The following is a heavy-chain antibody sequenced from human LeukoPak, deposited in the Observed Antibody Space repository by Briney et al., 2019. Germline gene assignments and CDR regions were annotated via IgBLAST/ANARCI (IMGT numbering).Heavy chain of an antibody. CDR2: IYTSGST. J-gene: IGHJ3*02. CDR1: GGSISSYY. Sequence: SETLSLTCTVSGGSISSYYWSWIRQPAGKGLEWIGRIYTSGSTNYNPSLKSRVTMSVDTSKNQFSLKLSSVTAADTAVYYCARDWGTYYYDSSGYPGAFDIWGQGTMVTVSS. V-gene: IGHV4-4*07. CDR3: ARDWGTYYYDSSGYPGAFDI. D-gene: IGHD3-22*01.